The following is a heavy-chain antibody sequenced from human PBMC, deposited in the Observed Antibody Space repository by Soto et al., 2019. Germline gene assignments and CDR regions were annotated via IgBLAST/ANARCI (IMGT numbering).Heavy chain of an antibody. CDR3: RGSGRDAFDI. J-gene: IGHJ3*02. V-gene: IGHV4-31*03. CDR1: GGSISSGGYY. CDR2: IYYSGST. Sequence: PSETLSLTCSVSGGSISSGGYYWSWIRQHPGKGLEWIGYIYYSGSTYYNPSLKSRVTISVDTSKNQFSLKLSSVTAADTAVYYCRGSGRDAFDIWGQGTMVTVSS. D-gene: IGHD3-10*01.